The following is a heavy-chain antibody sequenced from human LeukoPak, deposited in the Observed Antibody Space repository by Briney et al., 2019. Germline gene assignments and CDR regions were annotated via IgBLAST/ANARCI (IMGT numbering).Heavy chain of an antibody. Sequence: ASVKVSCKVSGYTLTELSMHWVRQAPGKGLEWMGGFDPEDGETIYAQKFQGRVTMTEDTSTDTAYMELSSLRSEDTAVYYCATNPRRYCSSTSCYKGYYYMDVWGKGTTVTVSS. V-gene: IGHV1-24*01. CDR1: GYTLTELS. J-gene: IGHJ6*03. D-gene: IGHD2-2*02. CDR3: ATNPRRYCSSTSCYKGYYYMDV. CDR2: FDPEDGET.